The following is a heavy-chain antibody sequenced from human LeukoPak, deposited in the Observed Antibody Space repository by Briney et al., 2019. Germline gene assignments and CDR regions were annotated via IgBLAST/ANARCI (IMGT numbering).Heavy chain of an antibody. CDR3: ARDGIPAARKGYYYYYGMDV. V-gene: IGHV4-4*07. J-gene: IGHJ6*02. CDR2: IYSSGST. Sequence: SETLSLTCTVSGGSISSYYWSWIRQPAGKGLEWIGRIYSSGSTNYNPSLKSRVTMSVDTSKNQFSLKVSSVTVADTAVYYCARDGIPAARKGYYYYYGMDVWGQGTTVTVSS. D-gene: IGHD6-13*01. CDR1: GGSISSYY.